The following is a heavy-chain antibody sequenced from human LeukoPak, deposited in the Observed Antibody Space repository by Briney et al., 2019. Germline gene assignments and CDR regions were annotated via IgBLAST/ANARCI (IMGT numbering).Heavy chain of an antibody. Sequence: GGSLRLSCAASGFTFSSYSMNWVRQAPGKGLEWGSYISSSSSTIYYADSVKGRFTISRDNAKNSLYLQMNSLRAEDTAVYYCARIYVGYYYYMDVWGKGTTVTVSS. CDR3: ARIYVGYYYYMDV. J-gene: IGHJ6*03. D-gene: IGHD5/OR15-5a*01. V-gene: IGHV3-48*04. CDR1: GFTFSSYS. CDR2: ISSSSSTI.